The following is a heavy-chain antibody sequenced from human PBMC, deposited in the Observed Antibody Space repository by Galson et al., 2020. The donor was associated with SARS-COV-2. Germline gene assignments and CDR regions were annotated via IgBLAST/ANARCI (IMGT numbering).Heavy chain of an antibody. CDR1: GFTFSSYG. D-gene: IGHD3-16*01. CDR3: AKDHPFGGDGIDY. J-gene: IGHJ4*02. Sequence: GESLKISCAASGFTFSSYGMHWVRQAPGKGLEWVAVISYDGSNKYYADSVKGRFTISRDNSKNTLYLQMNSLRAEDTAVYYCAKDHPFGGDGIDYWGQGTLVTVSS. CDR2: ISYDGSNK. V-gene: IGHV3-30*18.